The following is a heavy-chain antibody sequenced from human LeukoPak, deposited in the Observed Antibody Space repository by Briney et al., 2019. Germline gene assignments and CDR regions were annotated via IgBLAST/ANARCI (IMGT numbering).Heavy chain of an antibody. CDR3: ARDYYDSRGEAFDI. Sequence: SETLSLTCTVSGGSISSYYWSWIRQPPGKGLEWIGYIFYVGCTNYNPSLKSRVTISVDTSKNQFSLKLDSVTAADTAVYYCARDYYDSRGEAFDIWGQGTMVTVSS. J-gene: IGHJ3*02. V-gene: IGHV4-59*01. CDR2: IFYVGCT. D-gene: IGHD3-22*01. CDR1: GGSISSYY.